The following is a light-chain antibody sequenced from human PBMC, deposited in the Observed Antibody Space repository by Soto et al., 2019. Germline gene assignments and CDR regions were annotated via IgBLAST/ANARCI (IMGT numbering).Light chain of an antibody. CDR3: GSFTTSSTVV. CDR1: NSDVGAYNY. Sequence: VLNPPASLSGSPGPAITISCPGSNSDVGAYNYVSWYQQHPDKAPKLMIFDVSDRPSGVSSRFSASKSGNTASLTISGLQAEDEAEYYCGSFTTSSTVVFGTGTKVTVL. CDR2: DVS. V-gene: IGLV2-14*03. J-gene: IGLJ1*01.